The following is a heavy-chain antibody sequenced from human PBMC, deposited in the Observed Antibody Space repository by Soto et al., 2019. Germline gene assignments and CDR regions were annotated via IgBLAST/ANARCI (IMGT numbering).Heavy chain of an antibody. CDR2: IWHDGSKK. V-gene: IGHV3-33*01. J-gene: IGHJ3*02. Sequence: QVQLVESGGGVVQPGRSLRLSCATSGFTYGHFGMHWARQAPGKGLEWVAVIWHDGSKKLYADSVKGRFTISRDDSKKXLDLQMSSLRVEDTAVYYCARDAFGTAGQGGAFDSWGQGTVVIVSS. D-gene: IGHD2-21*02. CDR3: ARDAFGTAGQGGAFDS. CDR1: GFTYGHFG.